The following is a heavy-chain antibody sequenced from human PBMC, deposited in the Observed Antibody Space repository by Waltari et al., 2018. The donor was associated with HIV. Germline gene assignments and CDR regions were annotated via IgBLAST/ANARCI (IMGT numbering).Heavy chain of an antibody. CDR1: GSTVSSNY. CDR3: ARDSLAVAGRDYWYFDL. Sequence: EVQLVESGGGLVQPGGSLRLSCAASGSTVSSNYMSWVRPAPGKGLEWVSVIYSGGSTYYADSVKGRFTISRDNSKNTLYLQMNSLRAEDTAVYYCARDSLAVAGRDYWYFDLWGRGTLVTVSS. J-gene: IGHJ2*01. D-gene: IGHD6-19*01. V-gene: IGHV3-66*02. CDR2: IYSGGST.